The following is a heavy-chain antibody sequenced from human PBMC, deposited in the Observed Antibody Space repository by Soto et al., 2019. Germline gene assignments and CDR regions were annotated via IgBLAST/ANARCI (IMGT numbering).Heavy chain of an antibody. CDR3: ARSRDYYYDSSGYYPTDDAFDI. CDR2: IYYSGST. Sequence: PSETLSLTCTVSGGSISRGDYYWIWIRQPPGKGLEWIGYIYYSGSTYYNPSLKSRVTISVDTSKNQFSLKLSSVTAADTAVYYCARSRDYYYDSSGYYPTDDAFDIWGQGTMVTVSS. D-gene: IGHD3-22*01. V-gene: IGHV4-30-4*01. J-gene: IGHJ3*02. CDR1: GGSISRGDYY.